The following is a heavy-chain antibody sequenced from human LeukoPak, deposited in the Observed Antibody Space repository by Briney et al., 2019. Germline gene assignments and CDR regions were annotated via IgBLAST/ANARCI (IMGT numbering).Heavy chain of an antibody. J-gene: IGHJ4*02. D-gene: IGHD3-22*01. V-gene: IGHV4-4*02. Sequence: PSETLSLTCAVSGDSISSNYWWTWVRQPPRKGLEWIGEIHHSGSTNYSPSLKSRATISVDYSRNQFSLGLSSVTAADTAVYYCARGIPGYFGTSGYYYEYWGQGTLVTVSS. CDR2: IHHSGST. CDR1: GDSISSNYW. CDR3: ARGIPGYFGTSGYYYEY.